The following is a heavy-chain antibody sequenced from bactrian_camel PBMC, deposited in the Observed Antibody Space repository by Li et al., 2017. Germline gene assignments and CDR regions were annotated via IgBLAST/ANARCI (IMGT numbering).Heavy chain of an antibody. CDR1: GFIFNRCA. D-gene: IGHD5*01. CDR2: LSTDRTI. CDR3: TRETQWVGYHEFAEY. Sequence: HVQLVESGGGSVEPGGSLKLSCTVIGFIFNRCAMAWYRQAPGNGRELVASLSTDRTIKHSDSVKGRFTISRDNAKNTLYLQLNGLTREDSAMYYCTRETQWVGYHEFAEYWGQGTQVTVS. V-gene: IGHV3S53*01. J-gene: IGHJ4*01.